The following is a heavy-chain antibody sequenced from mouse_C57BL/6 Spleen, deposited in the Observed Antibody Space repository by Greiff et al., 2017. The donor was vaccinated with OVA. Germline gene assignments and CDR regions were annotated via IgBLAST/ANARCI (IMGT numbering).Heavy chain of an antibody. J-gene: IGHJ2*01. D-gene: IGHD2-3*01. CDR3: ARNDGNFDY. CDR2: ISSGGSYT. CDR1: GFTFSSYG. Sequence: DVKLVESGGDLVKPGGSLKLSCAASGFTFSSYGMSWVRQTPDKRLEWVATISSGGSYTYYPDSVKGRFTISRDNAKNTLYLQMSSLKSEDTAMYYCARNDGNFDYWGQGTTLTVSS. V-gene: IGHV5-6*02.